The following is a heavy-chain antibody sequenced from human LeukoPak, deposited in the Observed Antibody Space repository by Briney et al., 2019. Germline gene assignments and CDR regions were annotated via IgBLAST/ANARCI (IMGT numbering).Heavy chain of an antibody. V-gene: IGHV4-30-2*01. Sequence: SETLSLTCTVSGGSISSGGYYWSWIRQPPGKGLEWIGYIYHSGSTYYNPSLKSRVTISVDRSKNQFSLKLSSVTAADTAVYYCARLVVAANGAFDYWGQGTLVTVSS. CDR1: GGSISSGGYY. J-gene: IGHJ4*02. CDR3: ARLVVAANGAFDY. D-gene: IGHD2-15*01. CDR2: IYHSGST.